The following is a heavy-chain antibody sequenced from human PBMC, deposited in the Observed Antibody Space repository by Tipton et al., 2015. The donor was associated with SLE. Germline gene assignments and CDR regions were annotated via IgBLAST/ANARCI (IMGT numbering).Heavy chain of an antibody. D-gene: IGHD6-6*01. Sequence: QSGPEVKKPGASVKVSCKASGYTFTSYGFSWVRQAPGQGLEWMGWISGYNGDTHYAQKLQGRVTMTTDTSTTTAYMELRSLRSDDPAVYYCARERQLGLRGQGTLVTVSS. CDR3: ARERQLGL. CDR1: GYTFTSYG. CDR2: ISGYNGDT. V-gene: IGHV1-18*01. J-gene: IGHJ4*02.